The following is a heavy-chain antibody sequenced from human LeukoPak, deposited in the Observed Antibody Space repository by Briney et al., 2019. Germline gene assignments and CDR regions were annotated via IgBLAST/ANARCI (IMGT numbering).Heavy chain of an antibody. V-gene: IGHV3-21*04. D-gene: IGHD5-18*01. J-gene: IGHJ4*02. CDR2: ISSSSSYI. CDR3: AKGQGYSYGDFDY. CDR1: GFTFSSYS. Sequence: GGSLRLSCAASGFTFSSYSMNWVRQAPGKGLEWVSSISSSSSYIYYADSVKGRFTISRDNSKNTLYLQMNSLRAEDTAVYYCAKGQGYSYGDFDYWGQGTLVTVSS.